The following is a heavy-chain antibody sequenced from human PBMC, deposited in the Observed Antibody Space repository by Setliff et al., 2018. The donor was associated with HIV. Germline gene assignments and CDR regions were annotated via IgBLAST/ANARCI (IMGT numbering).Heavy chain of an antibody. J-gene: IGHJ4*02. D-gene: IGHD3-10*01. V-gene: IGHV3-66*02. CDR1: GFTFSTYS. CDR3: ARSRLYNSALDF. CDR2: IYSGGDS. Sequence: GGSLRLSCAVSGFTFSTYSMNWVRQAPGKGLEWVSTIYSGGDSYHADSVKGRFTLSRDNSKNTLYLQMDSLRPEDTAIYYCARSRLYNSALDFWGQGTLVTVSS.